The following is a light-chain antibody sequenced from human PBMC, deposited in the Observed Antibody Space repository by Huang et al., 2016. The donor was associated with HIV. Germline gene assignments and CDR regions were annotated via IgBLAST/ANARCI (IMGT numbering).Light chain of an antibody. J-gene: IGKJ2*01. Sequence: EIVMTQSPDTLSVSPGARATLSCRASERFSVNLAWYQRRPGQAPRLLIHGASTRAAGVSARFSGGGSGAEFTLTISSLQSEDFALYYCQQYNNWPYTFGQGTKLEFK. CDR2: GAS. CDR3: QQYNNWPYT. V-gene: IGKV3-15*01. CDR1: ERFSVN.